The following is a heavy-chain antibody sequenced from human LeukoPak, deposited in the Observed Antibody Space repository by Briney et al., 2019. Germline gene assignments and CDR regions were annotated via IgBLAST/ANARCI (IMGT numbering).Heavy chain of an antibody. CDR2: LRGNGET. Sequence: GGSLRLSCAASGFVFSSYAMSWVRQTPARGLEWVSSLRGNGETFYADSVKGRFTLSRDDSRNTVYLQLNNLRVEDTAIYYCAKANWVSDADAAWWGQGTLVTVSS. CDR1: GFVFSSYA. CDR3: AKANWVSDADAAW. D-gene: IGHD3-16*01. V-gene: IGHV3-23*01. J-gene: IGHJ4*02.